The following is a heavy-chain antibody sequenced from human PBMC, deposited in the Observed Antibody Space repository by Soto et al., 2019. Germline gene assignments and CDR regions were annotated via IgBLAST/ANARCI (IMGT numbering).Heavy chain of an antibody. J-gene: IGHJ4*02. V-gene: IGHV1-3*01. D-gene: IGHD3-22*01. CDR2: INAGNGNT. CDR3: ARDSDYYDSSGYYYIDY. CDR1: GYTFTSYG. Sequence: ASVKVSCKASGYTFTSYGISWVRQAPGQGLEWMGWINAGNGNTKYSQKFQGRVTITRDTSASTAYMELSNLRSEDTAEYYCARDSDYYDSSGYYYIDYWGQGTLVTVSS.